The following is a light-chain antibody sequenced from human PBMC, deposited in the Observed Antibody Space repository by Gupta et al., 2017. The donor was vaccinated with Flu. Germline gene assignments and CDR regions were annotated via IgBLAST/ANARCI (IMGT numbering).Light chain of an antibody. CDR2: QAS. CDR3: QQSDIPPYT. V-gene: IGKV1-39*01. CDR1: QSVSDY. J-gene: IGKJ2*01. Sequence: DMQLTQSPSSLSASVGDRVTITCRASQSVSDYLNWYQHKPGKAPKLLIYQASTLQSGVPSRFSGRGTGTDFTLTISSLQPEDFATYFCQQSDIPPYTFGLGTKLDIK.